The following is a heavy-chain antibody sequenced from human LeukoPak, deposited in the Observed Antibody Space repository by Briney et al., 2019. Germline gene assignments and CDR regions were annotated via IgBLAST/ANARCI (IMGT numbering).Heavy chain of an antibody. V-gene: IGHV5-51*01. CDR1: GYRFTSYW. D-gene: IGHD3-16*01. J-gene: IGHJ4*02. CDR2: IYPGDSDT. CDR3: ATVMITFGGVDGFDY. Sequence: GESLKISCKGSGYRFTSYWIGWVRQMPGKGLEWMGIIYPGDSDTRYSPSFRGQVTISADKSISTAYLQWSSLKASDTAMYYCATVMITFGGVDGFDYWGQGTLVTVSS.